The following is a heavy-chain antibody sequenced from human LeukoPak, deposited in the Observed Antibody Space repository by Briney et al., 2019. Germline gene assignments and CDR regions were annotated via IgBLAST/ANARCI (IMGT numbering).Heavy chain of an antibody. CDR1: GFTFXSRW. CDR2: ISGDGSTT. CDR3: ARSSSDV. Sequence: CXASGFTFXSRWMYWVRHTPGEGLMCVSQISGDGSTTKYADSVKGRFTISRDNAVNTLYLQMNSLRAEDTAVYYCARSSSDVWGQGTLVTVSS. D-gene: IGHD2-2*01. V-gene: IGHV3-74*03. J-gene: IGHJ4*02.